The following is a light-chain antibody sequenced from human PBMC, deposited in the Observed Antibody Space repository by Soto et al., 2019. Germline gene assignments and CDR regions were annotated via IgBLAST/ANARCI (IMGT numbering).Light chain of an antibody. J-gene: IGLJ1*01. V-gene: IGLV2-23*01. Sequence: QAALTQPASVSGSPGQSITISCTGTSSDVGSYNLVSWYQQHPGTAPKLMIYEGSKWPSGVSNRFSGSKSGNTASLTISGLQAEDEAAYYCCSYAGNSSFVFRTGTKVTVL. CDR3: CSYAGNSSFV. CDR2: EGS. CDR1: SSDVGSYNL.